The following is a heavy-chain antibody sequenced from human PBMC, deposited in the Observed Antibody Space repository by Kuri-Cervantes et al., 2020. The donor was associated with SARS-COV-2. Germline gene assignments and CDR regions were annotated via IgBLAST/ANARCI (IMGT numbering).Heavy chain of an antibody. V-gene: IGHV3-33*01. D-gene: IGHD6-6*01. CDR3: TTSYGARPSGYFDY. CDR1: GFTFSSYG. Sequence: GGSLRLSCAASGFTFSSYGMHWVRQAPGKGLEWVAVIWYDGSNKYYADSVKGRFTISRDNSKNTLYLQMNSLKTEDTAVYYCTTSYGARPSGYFDYWGQGTLVTCYS. J-gene: IGHJ4*02. CDR2: IWYDGSNK.